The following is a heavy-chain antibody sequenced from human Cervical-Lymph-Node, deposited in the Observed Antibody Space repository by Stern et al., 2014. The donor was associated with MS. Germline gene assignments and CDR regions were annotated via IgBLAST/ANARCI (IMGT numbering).Heavy chain of an antibody. CDR1: GFTFSSYG. J-gene: IGHJ3*02. D-gene: IGHD3-22*01. CDR2: ISYDGSNK. V-gene: IGHV3-30*18. CDR3: AKDGDYYDPRGGAFDI. Sequence: QVQLVQSGGGVVQPGRSLRLSCAASGFTFSSYGMHWVRQAPGKGLEWVAVISYDGSNKYYADSVKGRFTISRDNSKNPLYLQMNSLRAEDTAVYYCAKDGDYYDPRGGAFDIWGQGTMVTVSS.